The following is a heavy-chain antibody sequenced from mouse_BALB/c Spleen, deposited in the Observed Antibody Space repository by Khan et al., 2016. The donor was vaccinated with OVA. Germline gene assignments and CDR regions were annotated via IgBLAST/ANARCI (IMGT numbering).Heavy chain of an antibody. V-gene: IGHV3-2*02. CDR2: ISYSGRT. CDR3: ARSVTITTVVATDFDY. Sequence: EVQLQESGPGLVNPSQSLSLTCTVTGYSITSDYAWNWIRQFPGNKLEWMGYISYSGRTSYNPSPKSRISITRDTSKNQVFLQLNSVTTEDTASYFCARSVTITTVVATDFDYWGQGTTLTVSS. CDR1: GYSITSDYA. J-gene: IGHJ2*01. D-gene: IGHD1-1*01.